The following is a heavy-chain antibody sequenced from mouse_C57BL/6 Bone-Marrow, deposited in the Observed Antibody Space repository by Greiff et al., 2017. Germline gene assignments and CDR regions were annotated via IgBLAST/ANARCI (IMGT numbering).Heavy chain of an antibody. CDR3: ARGGRGMDY. J-gene: IGHJ4*01. CDR2: IYPSDSET. Sequence: QVQLQQPGAELVRPGSSVKLSCKASGYTFTSYWMDWVKQRPGQGLEWIGNIYPSDSETHYNQKFKDKATLTVDKSSSTAYMQLSSLTYEDSAVYYCARGGRGMDYWGQGTSVTVSS. CDR1: GYTFTSYW. V-gene: IGHV1-61*01.